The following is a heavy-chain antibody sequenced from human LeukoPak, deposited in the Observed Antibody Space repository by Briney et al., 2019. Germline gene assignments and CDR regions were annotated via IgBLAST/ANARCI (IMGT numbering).Heavy chain of an antibody. D-gene: IGHD4-17*01. Sequence: GGSLRLSCAASGFTFSSYWMSWVRQAPGKGLEWVANIKEDGSEKYYVDSVKGRFTISRDNAKNSLYLQMNGLRAEDTAVYYCARNRNDYGDYVHDYWGQGTLVTVSS. J-gene: IGHJ4*02. V-gene: IGHV3-7*01. CDR2: IKEDGSEK. CDR1: GFTFSSYW. CDR3: ARNRNDYGDYVHDY.